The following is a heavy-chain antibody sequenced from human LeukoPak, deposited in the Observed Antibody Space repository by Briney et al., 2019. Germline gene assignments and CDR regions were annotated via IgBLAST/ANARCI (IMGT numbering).Heavy chain of an antibody. D-gene: IGHD3-22*01. CDR3: ASNYYDATGT. V-gene: IGHV3-53*01. J-gene: IGHJ4*02. Sequence: GGSLRLSCAASEFTVSSNYMAWVRQAPGKGLEWVSVIYSGTNTYYADSVKGRFTISRDNSKNTLYLQMNNLRAEDTAVYYCASNYYDATGTWGQGTLVTVSS. CDR1: EFTVSSNY. CDR2: IYSGTNT.